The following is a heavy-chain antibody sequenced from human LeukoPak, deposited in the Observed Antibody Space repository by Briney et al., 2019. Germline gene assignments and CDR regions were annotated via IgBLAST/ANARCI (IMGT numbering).Heavy chain of an antibody. Sequence: GGSLRLSCAASGFTFSSYGMHWVRQAPGKGLEWVAVIWYDGSKKYYADSVKGRFTISRDNSKNTLYLQMNSLRAEDTAVYYCARDMVRGVIGAFDIWGQGTMVTVSS. V-gene: IGHV3-33*01. CDR3: ARDMVRGVIGAFDI. CDR2: IWYDGSKK. CDR1: GFTFSSYG. J-gene: IGHJ3*02. D-gene: IGHD3-10*01.